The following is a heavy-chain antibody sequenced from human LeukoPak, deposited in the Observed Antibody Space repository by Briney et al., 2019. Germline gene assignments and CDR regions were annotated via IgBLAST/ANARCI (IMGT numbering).Heavy chain of an antibody. CDR2: ISWNSGSI. V-gene: IGHV3-9*01. D-gene: IGHD1-26*01. CDR1: GFTFDDYA. CDR3: ARRGSQWELLYFDY. J-gene: IGHJ4*02. Sequence: GGSLRLSCAASGFTFDDYAMHWVRQAPGKGLEWVSGISWNSGSIGYADSVKGRFTISRDNSKNTLYLQMNSLRAEDTAVYYCARRGSQWELLYFDYWGQGTLVTVSS.